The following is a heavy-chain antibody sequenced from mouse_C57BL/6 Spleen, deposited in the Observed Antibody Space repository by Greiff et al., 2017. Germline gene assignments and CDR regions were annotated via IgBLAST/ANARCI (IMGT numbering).Heavy chain of an antibody. CDR2: IWTGRGT. CDR1: GFSLTSYA. V-gene: IGHV2-9-1*01. J-gene: IGHJ4*01. CDR3: ARKGYDYDYAMDY. Sequence: QVQLQQSGPGLVAPSPSLSITCTASGFSLTSYAISWVRQPPGQGLEWLGAIWTGRGTNYNSAPNSSPSISKDNSKSQVFLKMNSLQTDGTARYYCARKGYDYDYAMDYWGQGTSVTVSS. D-gene: IGHD2-4*01.